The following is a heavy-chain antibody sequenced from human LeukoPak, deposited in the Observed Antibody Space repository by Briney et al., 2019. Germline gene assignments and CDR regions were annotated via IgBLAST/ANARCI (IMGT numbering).Heavy chain of an antibody. V-gene: IGHV4-34*01. CDR3: ARGYHDFWSGYTRVPRSGYYYYGMDV. J-gene: IGHJ6*02. Sequence: SETLSLTCAVYGGSFSGYYWSWIRQPPGKGLEWIGEINHSGSTNYNPSLKSRVTISVDTSKNQFSLKLSSVTAADTAVYYCARGYHDFWSGYTRVPRSGYYYYGMDVWGQGTTVTVSS. CDR2: INHSGST. D-gene: IGHD3-3*01. CDR1: GGSFSGYY.